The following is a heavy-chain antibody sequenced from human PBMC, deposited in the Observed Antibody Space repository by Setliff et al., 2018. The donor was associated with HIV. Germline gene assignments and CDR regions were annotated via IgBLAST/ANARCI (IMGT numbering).Heavy chain of an antibody. CDR1: GYSMSSYSITSGYY. CDR2: VSHSGNT. V-gene: IGHV4-38-2*01. Sequence: SETLSLTCSVSGYSMSSYSITSGYYWGWIRQPPGKGLESIGSVSHSGNTYYNPSLKSRVTISVDPSKNQILLRLSSVTAADTAVYYCARLSGGMVPNYWGQGTLVTVSS. D-gene: IGHD3-10*01. CDR3: ARLSGGMVPNY. J-gene: IGHJ4*02.